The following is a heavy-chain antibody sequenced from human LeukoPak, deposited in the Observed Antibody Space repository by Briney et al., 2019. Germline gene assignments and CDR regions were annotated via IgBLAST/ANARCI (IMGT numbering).Heavy chain of an antibody. CDR2: ISAYNGNT. J-gene: IGHJ4*02. D-gene: IGHD5-18*01. CDR3: ARGYSYGYYFDY. V-gene: IGHV1-18*01. CDR1: GYTFTSYG. Sequence: ASVTVSCTASGYTFTSYGISWVRQAPGQGLEWMGWISAYNGNTNYAQRLQGRVTMTTDTSTSTAYMELRSLRSDDTAVYYCARGYSYGYYFDYWGQGTLVTVSS.